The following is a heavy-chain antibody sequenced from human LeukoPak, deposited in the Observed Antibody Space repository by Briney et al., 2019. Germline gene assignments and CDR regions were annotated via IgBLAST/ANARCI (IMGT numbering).Heavy chain of an antibody. CDR3: ARQTARNWNEDYFDY. V-gene: IGHV4-39*01. CDR2: IYYSGDT. D-gene: IGHD1-1*01. Sequence: SETLSLTCTVSGGSISRSSYYWGWIRQPPGKGLEWIGSIYYSGDTYYNPSLKSRVTISVDTSKNQFSLKLSSVTAADTAVYYCARQTARNWNEDYFDYWGQGTLVTVSS. CDR1: GGSISRSSYY. J-gene: IGHJ4*02.